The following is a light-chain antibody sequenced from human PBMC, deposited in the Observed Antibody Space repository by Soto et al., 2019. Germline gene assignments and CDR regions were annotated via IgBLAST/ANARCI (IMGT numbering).Light chain of an antibody. CDR2: ATS. Sequence: EIVLTQSPGTLSLSPGDRVTLSCRASQSVSTNYFSWYQQKPGQAPRLLIYATSSRAVGIPDRLSGSGSGTDFPLTISRLETEDFAMYYCQQYGDYNSPRYSFGQGTRLEI. J-gene: IGKJ2*03. CDR3: QQYGDYNSPRYS. V-gene: IGKV3-20*01. CDR1: QSVSTNY.